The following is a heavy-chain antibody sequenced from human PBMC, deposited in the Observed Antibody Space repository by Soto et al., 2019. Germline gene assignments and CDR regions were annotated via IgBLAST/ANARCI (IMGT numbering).Heavy chain of an antibody. D-gene: IGHD6-13*01. CDR1: GGSFSGYY. J-gene: IGHJ3*02. V-gene: IGHV4-34*01. CDR2: INHSGST. Sequence: SETLSLTCAVYGGSFSGYYWSWIRQPPGKGLEWIGEINHSGSTNYNPSLKSRVTISVDTSKNQFSLKLSSVTAADTAVYYCASIAAAARGAFDIWGQGTMVTV. CDR3: ASIAAAARGAFDI.